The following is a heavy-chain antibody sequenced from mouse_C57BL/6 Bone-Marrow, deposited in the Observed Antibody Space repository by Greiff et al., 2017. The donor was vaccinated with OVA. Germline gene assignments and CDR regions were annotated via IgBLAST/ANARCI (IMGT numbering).Heavy chain of an antibody. CDR1: GYTFTSYG. J-gene: IGHJ4*01. D-gene: IGHD1-1*01. CDR3: ARSYYYGSSYYYAMDY. Sequence: VQLQQSGAELARPGASVKLSCKASGYTFTSYGISWVKQRTGQGLEWIGEIYPRSGNTYYNEKFKGKATLTADKSSSTAYMELRSLTSEDSAVYCCARSYYYGSSYYYAMDYWGQGTSVTVSS. V-gene: IGHV1-81*01. CDR2: IYPRSGNT.